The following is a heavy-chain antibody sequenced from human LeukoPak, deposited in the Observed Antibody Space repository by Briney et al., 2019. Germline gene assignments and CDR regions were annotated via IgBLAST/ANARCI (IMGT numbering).Heavy chain of an antibody. CDR1: GYSFSTYW. J-gene: IGHJ5*02. V-gene: IGHV5-51*01. Sequence: GESLKISCEGSGYSFSTYWIAWVRQMPGKGLEWMGSIYPRDSEIRYSPSFQGQATISAGNSISTAYLQWSSLKASDTAMYYCARPAYSSSLSSHFDPWGQGTLVTVSS. D-gene: IGHD6-13*01. CDR3: ARPAYSSSLSSHFDP. CDR2: IYPRDSEI.